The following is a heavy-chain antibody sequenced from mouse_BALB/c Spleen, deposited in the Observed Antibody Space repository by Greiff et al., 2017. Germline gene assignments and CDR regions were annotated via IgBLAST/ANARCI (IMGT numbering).Heavy chain of an antibody. V-gene: IGHV3-2*02. CDR3: AREGGGHAMDY. CDR2: ISYSGST. D-gene: IGHD3-3*01. CDR1: GYSITSDYA. J-gene: IGHJ4*01. Sequence: EVQLQESGPGLVKPSQSLSLTCTVTGYSITSDYAWNWIRQFPGNKLEWMGYISYSGSTSYNPSLKSRISITRDTSKNQFFLQLNSVTTEDTATYYCAREGGGHAMDYWGQGTSVTVAS.